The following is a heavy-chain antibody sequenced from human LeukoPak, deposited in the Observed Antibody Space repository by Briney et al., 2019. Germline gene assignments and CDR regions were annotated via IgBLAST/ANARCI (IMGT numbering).Heavy chain of an antibody. D-gene: IGHD3-9*01. Sequence: ASVKVSCKASGGTFSSYAISWVRQAPGQGLEWMGGIIPIFGTANYAQKFQGRVTITADESTSTDYMELSSLRSEDTAVYYCASDSGGSYYDILTGYNYWGQGTLVTVSS. V-gene: IGHV1-69*13. CDR3: ASDSGGSYYDILTGYNY. J-gene: IGHJ4*02. CDR1: GGTFSSYA. CDR2: IIPIFGTA.